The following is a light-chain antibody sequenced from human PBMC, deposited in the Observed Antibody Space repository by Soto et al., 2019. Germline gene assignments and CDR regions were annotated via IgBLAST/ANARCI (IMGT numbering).Light chain of an antibody. V-gene: IGKV4-1*01. Sequence: IVMTQSPASLAVSLGERATINCKSSQSVLYSSHNKNYLAWYQQKPGQTPKLLIYWATTRESGVPDRFSGSGSGTDFTLTISSLQAEDVAVYYCQKYYSTPYTFGQGTKLEIK. J-gene: IGKJ2*01. CDR2: WAT. CDR3: QKYYSTPYT. CDR1: QSVLYSSHNKNY.